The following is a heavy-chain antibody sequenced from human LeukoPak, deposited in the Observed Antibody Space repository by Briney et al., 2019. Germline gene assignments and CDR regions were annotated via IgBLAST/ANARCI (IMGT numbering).Heavy chain of an antibody. CDR2: ISYDGSNK. D-gene: IGHD3-10*01. CDR1: GFTFSSYA. Sequence: PGRSLRLSCAASGFTFSSYAMHWVRQAPGKGLEWVAAISYDGSNKYYADSVKGRFTISRDNSKNTLYLQMNSLRAEDTAVYYCARLGRYGSGSYYLDYWGQGTLVTVSS. CDR3: ARLGRYGSGSYYLDY. V-gene: IGHV3-30-3*01. J-gene: IGHJ4*02.